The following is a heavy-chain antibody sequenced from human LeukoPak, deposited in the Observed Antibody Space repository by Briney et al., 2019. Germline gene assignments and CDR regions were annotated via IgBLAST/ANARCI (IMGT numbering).Heavy chain of an antibody. CDR3: ARLRTFDY. Sequence: GALRLSSAASGFTFSNYWMSWVRQAPGKGLEWVANIKQDGSEKYYVGSVKGRFTISRDNADNSLYLQMNSLRAEDTAVYYCARLRTFDYWGQGTLVTVSS. CDR2: IKQDGSEK. CDR1: GFTFSNYW. J-gene: IGHJ4*02. D-gene: IGHD1-14*01. V-gene: IGHV3-7*03.